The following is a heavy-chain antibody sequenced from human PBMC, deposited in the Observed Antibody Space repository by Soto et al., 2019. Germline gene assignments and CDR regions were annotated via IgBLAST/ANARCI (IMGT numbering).Heavy chain of an antibody. CDR3: ARGGPYSSSWYRVEAFDI. Sequence: ASVKVSCKASGYTSTSYAMHWVRQAPGQRLEWMGWINAGNGNTKYSQKFQGRVTITRDTSASTAYMELSSLRSEDTAVYYCARGGPYSSSWYRVEAFDIWGQGTMVTVS. CDR1: GYTSTSYA. CDR2: INAGNGNT. J-gene: IGHJ3*02. V-gene: IGHV1-3*01. D-gene: IGHD6-13*01.